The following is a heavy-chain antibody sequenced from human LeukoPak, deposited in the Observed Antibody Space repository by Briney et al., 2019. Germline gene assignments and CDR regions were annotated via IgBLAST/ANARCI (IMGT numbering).Heavy chain of an antibody. CDR2: IYYSGST. D-gene: IGHD3-22*01. CDR1: GGSISSYY. Sequence: WETLSLTCAVSGGSISSYYWSWIRQPPGKGLEWVWYIYYSGSTNYNPSVKSRVTISGDTSKNQFSLKLSSVTAADTAVYYCARDWISNYYDSSGYYYGMDVWGQGTTVTASS. CDR3: ARDWISNYYDSSGYYYGMDV. J-gene: IGHJ6*02. V-gene: IGHV4-59*01.